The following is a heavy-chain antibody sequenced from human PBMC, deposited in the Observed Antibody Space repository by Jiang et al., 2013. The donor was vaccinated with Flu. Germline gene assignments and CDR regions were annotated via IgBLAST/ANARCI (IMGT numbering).Heavy chain of an antibody. J-gene: IGHJ6*02. CDR1: GDSITSSNHY. CDR2: IYFSGTA. D-gene: IGHD3-16*01. Sequence: GPGLVKPSETLSLTCTVSGDSITSSNHYWGWIRQPPGKGLEWIGSIYFSGTAYYNPSLKSRVTISVDTSKNQFSLELTSVTAADTAIYYCARDGDYITSGHYYYGMDVWGQGTTVTV. V-gene: IGHV4-39*07. CDR3: ARDGDYITSGHYYYGMDV.